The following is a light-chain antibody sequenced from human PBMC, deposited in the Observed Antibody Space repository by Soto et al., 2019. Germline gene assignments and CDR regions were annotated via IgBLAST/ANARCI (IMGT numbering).Light chain of an antibody. Sequence: IVLTQSPATLSVSPGDTATLSCRANQSVSSNLAWYQQKPGQAPRLLIYGASTRATAIPARFSGSGSGTEFTLNITSLQSEDIAVYYCQQYDKWPPTFGQGTKVDIK. CDR1: QSVSSN. CDR2: GAS. V-gene: IGKV3-15*01. J-gene: IGKJ1*01. CDR3: QQYDKWPPT.